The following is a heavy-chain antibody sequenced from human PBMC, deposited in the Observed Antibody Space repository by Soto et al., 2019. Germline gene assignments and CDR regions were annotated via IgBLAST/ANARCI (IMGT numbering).Heavy chain of an antibody. CDR2: IKSKTDGGTT. CDR1: GFTFSNAW. Sequence: EVQLVESGGGLVKPGGSLRLSCAASGFTFSNAWMSWVRQAPGKGLEWVGRIKSKTDGGTTDYAAPVKGRFTISRDDSKNTLYLQMNSLKTEDTAVYYCTTDQGGPLLPPIDYWGQGTLVTVSS. V-gene: IGHV3-15*01. CDR3: TTDQGGPLLPPIDY. J-gene: IGHJ4*02. D-gene: IGHD2-15*01.